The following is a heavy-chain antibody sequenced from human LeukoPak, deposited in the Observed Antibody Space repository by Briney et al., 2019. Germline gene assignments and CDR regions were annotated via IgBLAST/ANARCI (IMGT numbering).Heavy chain of an antibody. CDR2: IHYSGST. CDR3: ARDVESGY. J-gene: IGHJ4*02. CDR1: GGSISSSSYY. Sequence: PSETLSLTCTVSGGSISSSSYYWGWIRQPPGKGLEWIGSIHYSGSTYYNPSLKSRVTISVDTSKNQFSLKLSSVTAADTAVYYCARDVESGYWGQGTLVTVSS. V-gene: IGHV4-39*07. D-gene: IGHD3-3*01.